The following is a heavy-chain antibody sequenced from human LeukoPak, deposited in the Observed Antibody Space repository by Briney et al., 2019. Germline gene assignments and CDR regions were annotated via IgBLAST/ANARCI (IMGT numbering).Heavy chain of an antibody. CDR2: IRYDGSNK. V-gene: IGHV3-30*02. J-gene: IGHJ4*02. CDR1: GFTFSSYG. CDR3: ERGQFRLSDYDSSGFDY. Sequence: PGGSLRLSCAASGFTFSSYGMYWVRQAPGKGLEWVAFIRYDGSNKKYADSVKGRFTISRDNSKNTLYLQMISLRAEDTAVYYCERGQFRLSDYDSSGFDYWGQGTLVTVSS. D-gene: IGHD3-22*01.